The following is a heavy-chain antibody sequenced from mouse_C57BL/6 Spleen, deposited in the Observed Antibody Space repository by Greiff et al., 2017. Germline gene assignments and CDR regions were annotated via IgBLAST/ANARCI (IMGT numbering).Heavy chain of an antibody. CDR3: ASSYYSNYVPFDY. Sequence: EVQLVESGGGLVKPGGSLKLSCAASGFTFSGYTMSWVRQTPEKRLEWVATISGGGGNTYYPDSVKGRFTISRDNATNTLYLQMSSLRSEDTALYYCASSYYSNYVPFDYWGQGTTLTVSS. CDR1: GFTFSGYT. CDR2: ISGGGGNT. D-gene: IGHD2-5*01. V-gene: IGHV5-9*01. J-gene: IGHJ2*01.